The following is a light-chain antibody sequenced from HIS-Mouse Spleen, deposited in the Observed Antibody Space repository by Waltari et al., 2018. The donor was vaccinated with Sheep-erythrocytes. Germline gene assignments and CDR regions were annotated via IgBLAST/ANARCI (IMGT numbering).Light chain of an antibody. J-gene: IGKJ4*01. CDR1: QRVSSY. CDR2: DAS. V-gene: IGKV3-11*01. Sequence: EIVLTQSPATLSLSPGERATLSCRASQRVSSYLAWYQQKPGQAPRLLIYDASNRATGIPARFSGSWSGTDFTLTISSLEPEDFAVYYCQQRSNWLTFGGGTKVEIK. CDR3: QQRSNWLT.